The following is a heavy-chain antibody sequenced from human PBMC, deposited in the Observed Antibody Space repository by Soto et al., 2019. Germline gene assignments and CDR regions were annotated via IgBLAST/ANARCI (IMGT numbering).Heavy chain of an antibody. J-gene: IGHJ4*02. CDR3: AREVEGSYSPADF. Sequence: QVQLVQSGPEVKKPGASVTVSCKTSGYTFTDHGIDWVRQAPGQGLEWVGWVSSYNGNTNYAYNLKVRVIMTTDASTSTAYMELRGFRSDDTAVYYCAREVEGSYSPADFWGQGTPVTVSS. CDR2: VSSYNGNT. CDR1: GYTFTDHG. V-gene: IGHV1-18*01. D-gene: IGHD3-10*01.